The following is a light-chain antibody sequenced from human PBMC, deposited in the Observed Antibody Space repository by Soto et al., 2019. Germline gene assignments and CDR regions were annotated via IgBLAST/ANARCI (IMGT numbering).Light chain of an antibody. CDR3: HQRSKWPQT. Sequence: DIVLTQYPATLSLSPGERATLSCRASQSVTTHLAWYPHIRGQAPRLLIYDASTRATGIPPRFSGSGSGTDFTLTISSLEPEDSAVYYCHQRSKWPQTFGQGTTVDIK. CDR1: QSVTTH. CDR2: DAS. J-gene: IGKJ1*01. V-gene: IGKV3-11*01.